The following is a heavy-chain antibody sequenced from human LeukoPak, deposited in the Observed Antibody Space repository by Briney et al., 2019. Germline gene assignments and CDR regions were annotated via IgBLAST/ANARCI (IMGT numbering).Heavy chain of an antibody. V-gene: IGHV4-59*11. J-gene: IGHJ4*02. Sequence: SETLSLTSTVTGGSISDPSCTCFRQPPGKGLEWIGYIYNTGSTDYNPSLKSRVTMSVDTSKNNKNQFCLNLRAVTAADTAVYYCARGQEWRPTTWGQGTLVTVSS. CDR2: IYNTGST. CDR1: GGSISDPS. D-gene: IGHD1-1*01. CDR3: ARGQEWRPTT.